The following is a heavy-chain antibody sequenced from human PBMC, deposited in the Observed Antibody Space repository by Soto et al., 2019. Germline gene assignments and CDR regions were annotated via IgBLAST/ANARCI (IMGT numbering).Heavy chain of an antibody. V-gene: IGHV1-2*02. J-gene: IGHJ4*02. CDR3: ALEPTGTAVFDY. CDR2: IELDIGDT. CDR1: GHTFTGHH. D-gene: IGHD2-21*02. Sequence: QVQMVQSGAEVKKPGASVKVSCKASGHTFTGHHMHWVRQAPGQGLEWMGLIELDIGDTKYAQKFQGRVTSTSDTSITTAYMELRGLRSDDTAVYYCALEPTGTAVFDYWGQGTLVTVSS.